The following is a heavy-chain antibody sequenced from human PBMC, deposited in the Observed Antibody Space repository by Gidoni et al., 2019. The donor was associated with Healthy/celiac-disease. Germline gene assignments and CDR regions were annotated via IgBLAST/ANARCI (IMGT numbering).Heavy chain of an antibody. CDR3: ARDSYGLDY. J-gene: IGHJ4*02. Sequence: QVQLVESGGGVVQPGRSLRLSCSASGFTFSSYGMHWVRQAPGKGLEWVAVIWYDGSNKYYADSVKGRFTISRDNSKNTLYLQMNSLRAEDTAVYYCARDSYGLDYWGQGTLVTVSS. CDR2: IWYDGSNK. D-gene: IGHD5-18*01. CDR1: GFTFSSYG. V-gene: IGHV3-33*01.